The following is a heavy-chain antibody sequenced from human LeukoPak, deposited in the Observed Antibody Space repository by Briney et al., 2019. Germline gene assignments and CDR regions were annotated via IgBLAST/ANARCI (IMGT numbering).Heavy chain of an antibody. V-gene: IGHV3-53*01. D-gene: IGHD3-16*01. Sequence: PGGSLRLSCAASAFTVSSDYMSCVRQAPGEWVEYVSILYGGTNTYYADSVKGRFTTASASSKNTLYLQMNSLRAEDTAVYYCVIRSSYGIPPPFDYWGQGIRVTVSS. CDR2: LYGGTNT. CDR1: AFTVSSDY. CDR3: VIRSSYGIPPPFDY. J-gene: IGHJ4*02.